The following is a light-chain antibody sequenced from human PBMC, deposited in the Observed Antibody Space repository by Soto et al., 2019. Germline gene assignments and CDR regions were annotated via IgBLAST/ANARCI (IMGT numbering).Light chain of an antibody. Sequence: EIVMTQSPATLSVSPGDKVSLSCRANQTISNTLAWYQQKPGQAPRLLIYGISTRATGIPARFSGSGSGTEFTLTISGLQSEDFAVYYCQQYNNWPPITFGQGTRLEIK. CDR1: QTISNT. J-gene: IGKJ5*01. CDR3: QQYNNWPPIT. V-gene: IGKV3-15*01. CDR2: GIS.